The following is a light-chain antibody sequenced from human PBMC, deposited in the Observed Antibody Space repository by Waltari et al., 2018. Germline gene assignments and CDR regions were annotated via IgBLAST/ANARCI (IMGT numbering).Light chain of an antibody. CDR3: CSYAGSSTFVV. J-gene: IGLJ2*01. CDR1: SSAVGGYNL. V-gene: IGLV2-23*03. CDR2: EGS. Sequence: QSALTQPASVSGSPGQSITISCTGTSSAVGGYNLVSWYQQHPGKAPNLMICEGSKRPSGVSNRFSGSKSGNTASLTISGLQAEDEADYYCCSYAGSSTFVVFGGGTKLTVL.